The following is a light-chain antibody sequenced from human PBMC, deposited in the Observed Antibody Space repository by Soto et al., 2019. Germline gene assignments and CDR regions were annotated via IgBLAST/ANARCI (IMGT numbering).Light chain of an antibody. Sequence: DIVMTQSPDSLAVSLGERATINCKSSQSVLYSSNTKNYLAWYQQKPGQPPKLLIYWAATRESGVPDRFSGRGSGRDFTLTISSLQADDVAVYYCQQYYSTPRTFGQGTKVEIK. V-gene: IGKV4-1*01. J-gene: IGKJ1*01. CDR2: WAA. CDR3: QQYYSTPRT. CDR1: QSVLYSSNTKNY.